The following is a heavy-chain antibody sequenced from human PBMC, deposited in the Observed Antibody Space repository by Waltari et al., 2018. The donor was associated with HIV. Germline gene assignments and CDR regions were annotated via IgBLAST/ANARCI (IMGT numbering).Heavy chain of an antibody. V-gene: IGHV3-21*01. CDR1: GFTFSSYS. D-gene: IGHD6-13*01. CDR3: AREAADYYGMDV. Sequence: EVQLVESGGGLVKPGGSLRLSCAASGFTFSSYSMNWVRQAPGKGREWVSSISSSSSYIYYADSVKGRFTISRDNAKNSLYLQMNSLRAEDTAVYYCAREAADYYGMDVWGQGTTVTVSS. J-gene: IGHJ6*02. CDR2: ISSSSSYI.